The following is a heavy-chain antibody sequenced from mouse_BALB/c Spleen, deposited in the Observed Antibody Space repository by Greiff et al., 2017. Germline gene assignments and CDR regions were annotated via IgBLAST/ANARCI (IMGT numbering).Heavy chain of an antibody. Sequence: DVKLVESGGGLVKPGGSLKLSCAASGFAFSSYDMSWVRQTPEKRLEWVAYISSGGGSTYYPDTVKGRFTISRDNAKNTLYLQMSSLKSEDTAMYYCARHAGAMDYWGQGTSVTVSS. J-gene: IGHJ4*01. CDR2: ISSGGGST. CDR1: GFAFSSYD. V-gene: IGHV5-12-1*01. CDR3: ARHAGAMDY.